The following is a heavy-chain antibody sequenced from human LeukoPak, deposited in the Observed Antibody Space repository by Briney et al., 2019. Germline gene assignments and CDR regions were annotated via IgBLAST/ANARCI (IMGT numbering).Heavy chain of an antibody. CDR3: ASDYYGSGTGPQHDY. CDR2: ISSSSSTI. D-gene: IGHD3-10*01. V-gene: IGHV3-48*04. J-gene: IGHJ4*02. Sequence: GGSLRLSCAASGFTFSTYNMNWVRQAPGKGLEWVSYISSSSSTIYYADSVKGRFTISRDNAKNSLYLQMNSLRAEDTAVYYCASDYYGSGTGPQHDYWGQGTLVTVSS. CDR1: GFTFSTYN.